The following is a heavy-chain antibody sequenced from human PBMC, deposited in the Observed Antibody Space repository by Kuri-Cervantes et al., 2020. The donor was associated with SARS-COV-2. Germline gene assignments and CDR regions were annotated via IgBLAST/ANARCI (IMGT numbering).Heavy chain of an antibody. D-gene: IGHD1-7*01. J-gene: IGHJ6*02. CDR1: GFTFRSYS. V-gene: IGHV3-21*01. Sequence: GGSLRLSCAASGFTFRSYSMNWVRQTPGKGLEWVSSIDSSSDYIYYADSVKGRFTISRDNANNSLSLQMNSLGAEDTAVYYCAAELVAAYGMDVWGQGTTVTVSS. CDR3: AAELVAAYGMDV. CDR2: IDSSSDYI.